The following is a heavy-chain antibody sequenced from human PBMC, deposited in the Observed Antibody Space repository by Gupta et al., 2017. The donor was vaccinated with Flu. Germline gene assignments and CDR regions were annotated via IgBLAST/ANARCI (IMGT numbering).Heavy chain of an antibody. CDR2: IASDGSHK. CDR3: AKDGPWTASCPYYCYYMDV. J-gene: IGHJ6*03. CDR1: GVTFSSSG. D-gene: IGHD2-2*01. V-gene: IGHV3-30*18. Sequence: QRQLGEAGGGAVQFGTSLRPSRAASGVTFSSSGTHWVRQAPGKGLEWVGDIASDGSHKDYADSVGGRFTITRDNSKNTLSLEMDSLRVEDTAVYYCAKDGPWTASCPYYCYYMDVWGKGTTVTVSS.